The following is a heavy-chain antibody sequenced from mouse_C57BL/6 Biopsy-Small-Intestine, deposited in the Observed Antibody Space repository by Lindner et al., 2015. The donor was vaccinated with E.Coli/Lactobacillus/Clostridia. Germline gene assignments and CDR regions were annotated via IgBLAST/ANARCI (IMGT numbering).Heavy chain of an antibody. V-gene: IGHV1-53*01. CDR2: INPNSGDT. CDR3: MTPITAVPAGHY. J-gene: IGHJ4*01. Sequence: SVKVSCKASGYTFTGQYMHWVRQAPGQGLEWMGRINPNSGDTNYAQKFQGRVTMTRDTSISTAYMELSRLRSDDTAVYYCMTPITAVPAGHYWGQGTLVTVSS. D-gene: IGHD6-1*01. CDR1: GYTFTGQY.